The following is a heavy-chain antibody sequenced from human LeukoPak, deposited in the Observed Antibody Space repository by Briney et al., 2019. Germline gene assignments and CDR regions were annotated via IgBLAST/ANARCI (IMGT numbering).Heavy chain of an antibody. V-gene: IGHV4-34*01. CDR2: INHSGST. CDR1: GGPISSYY. Sequence: PSETLSLTCTVSGGPISSYYWTWIRQPPGKGLEWIGEINHSGSTNYNPSLKSRVTISVDTSKNQFSLKVSSVTAADTAVYYCVRHAHYYYFADFWGEGT. J-gene: IGHJ6*03. CDR3: VRHAHYYYFADF. D-gene: IGHD2-2*01.